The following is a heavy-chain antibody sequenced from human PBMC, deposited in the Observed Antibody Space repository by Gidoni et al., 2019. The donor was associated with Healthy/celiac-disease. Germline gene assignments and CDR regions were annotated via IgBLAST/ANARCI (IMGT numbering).Heavy chain of an antibody. Sequence: QVPPQESGPGRVKPSQTLSLHCHVSGCSISSRRYYWSWIRQPAGRGLEWIGRIYTSGSTIYNPALKSRVTISVDSSKNQFSLTLSSVTAAYTAVYYCARSYYDILTGYQPYFDYWGQGTLVTVSS. V-gene: IGHV4-61*02. CDR3: ARSYYDILTGYQPYFDY. CDR1: GCSISSRRYY. D-gene: IGHD3-9*01. J-gene: IGHJ4*02. CDR2: IYTSGST.